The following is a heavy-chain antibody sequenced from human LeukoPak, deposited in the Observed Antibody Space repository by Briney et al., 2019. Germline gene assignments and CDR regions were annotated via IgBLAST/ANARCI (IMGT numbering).Heavy chain of an antibody. CDR2: ISGSGSSR. Sequence: GGSLRLSCAAAPGFTFSSYAMTWVRQAPGKGLEWVSAISGSGSSRYYADSVKGRFTISRDNSKNTLSLQMNSLRAEDTAVYYCAKDPGSGSFYRGYVDYWGQGTLVTVSS. J-gene: IGHJ4*02. V-gene: IGHV3-23*01. CDR1: GFTFSSYA. CDR3: AKDPGSGSFYRGYVDY. D-gene: IGHD3-10*01.